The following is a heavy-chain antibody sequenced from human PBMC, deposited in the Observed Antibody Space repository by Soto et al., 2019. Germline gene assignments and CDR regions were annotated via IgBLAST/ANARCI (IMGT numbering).Heavy chain of an antibody. Sequence: SETLSLTCTVSGGSISSYYWSWIRQPPGKGLEWIGNIYYSGSTNYNPSLKSRVTISVDTSKNQFSLKLSSVTAADTAVYYCASAPGIAAAEYLGGYYYYMDVWGKGTTVTVSS. J-gene: IGHJ6*03. D-gene: IGHD6-13*01. CDR2: IYYSGST. CDR1: GGSISSYY. V-gene: IGHV4-59*01. CDR3: ASAPGIAAAEYLGGYYYYMDV.